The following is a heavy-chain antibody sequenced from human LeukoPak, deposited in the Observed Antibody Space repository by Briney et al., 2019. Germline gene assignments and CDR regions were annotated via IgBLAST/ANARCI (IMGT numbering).Heavy chain of an antibody. CDR2: IYYSGST. Sequence: PSETLSLTCTVSGGSISSSSYYWGWIRQPPGKGLEWIGSIYYSGSTYYTPSLKSRVTISVDTSKNQFSLKLSSVTAADTAVYYCASSRAYFDYWGQGTLVTVSS. D-gene: IGHD2-2*01. CDR1: GGSISSSSYY. V-gene: IGHV4-39*07. J-gene: IGHJ4*02. CDR3: ASSRAYFDY.